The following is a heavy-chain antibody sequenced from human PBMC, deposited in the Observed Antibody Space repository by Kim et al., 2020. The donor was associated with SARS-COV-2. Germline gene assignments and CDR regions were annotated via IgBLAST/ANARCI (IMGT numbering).Heavy chain of an antibody. CDR3: ARCGGDFWSGYLAPYYYGMDV. Sequence: SETLSLTCTVSGGSISSYYWSWIRQPPGKGLEWIGYIYYSGSTNYNPSLKSRVTISVDTSKNQFSLKLSSVTAADTAVYYCARCGGDFWSGYLAPYYYGMDVWGQGTTVTVSS. D-gene: IGHD3-3*01. J-gene: IGHJ6*02. CDR1: GGSISSYY. V-gene: IGHV4-59*01. CDR2: IYYSGST.